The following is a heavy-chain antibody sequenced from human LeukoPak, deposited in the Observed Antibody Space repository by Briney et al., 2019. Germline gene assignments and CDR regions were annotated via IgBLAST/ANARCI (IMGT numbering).Heavy chain of an antibody. CDR2: ILDSGYST. D-gene: IGHD3-16*01. V-gene: IGHV3-23*01. CDR1: GFTFSSYA. J-gene: IGHJ6*03. CDR3: AKLGGHPLHNYYVGV. Sequence: GGSLRLSCAASGFTFSSYAMSWVRYAPGKGLEWVSGILDSGYSTYYANSVKGRFTISRDNSNNTLYLQMNSLRAEDTAVYYCAKLGGHPLHNYYVGVWGKGTTVAVSS.